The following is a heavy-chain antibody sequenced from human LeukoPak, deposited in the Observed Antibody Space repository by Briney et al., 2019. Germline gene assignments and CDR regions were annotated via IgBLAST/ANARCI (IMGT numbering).Heavy chain of an antibody. CDR1: GGSISSYY. CDR2: IYSSGIT. CDR3: ARRDSSGWYFDY. V-gene: IGHV4-4*07. J-gene: IGHJ4*02. D-gene: IGHD6-19*01. Sequence: SETLSLTCTVSGGSISSYYWSWIRQPARKGLEWIGRIYSSGITNYNPSLKSRVTMSVDTSKNQFSLTLTSVTAAATAVYYCARRDSSGWYFDYCGQGILVTVSS.